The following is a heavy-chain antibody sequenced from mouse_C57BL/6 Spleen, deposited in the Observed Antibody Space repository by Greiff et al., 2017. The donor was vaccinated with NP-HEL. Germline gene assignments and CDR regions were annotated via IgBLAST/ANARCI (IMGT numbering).Heavy chain of an antibody. CDR2: IRNKANGYTT. CDR3: ASHYDGPFDY. J-gene: IGHJ2*01. D-gene: IGHD2-3*01. CDR1: GFTFTDYY. Sequence: EVQLVESGGGLVQPGGSLSLSCAASGFTFTDYYMSWVRQPPGKALEWLGFIRNKANGYTTEYSASVKGRFTISRDNSQSILYLQMNALRAEDSATYYCASHYDGPFDYWGQGTTLTVSS. V-gene: IGHV7-3*01.